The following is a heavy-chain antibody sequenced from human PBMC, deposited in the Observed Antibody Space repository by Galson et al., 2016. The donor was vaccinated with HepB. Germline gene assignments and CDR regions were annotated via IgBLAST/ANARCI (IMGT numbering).Heavy chain of an antibody. CDR2: ISWGGGST. Sequence: SLRLSCAASGFTFDDYTMHWVRQVPGKGLEWVSLISWGGGSTYYADSVEGRFTVSRDNTKTSLYLQMNSLRTEDTALYYCAKDKEDTTSRYYYYGMDVWGQGTTVTVSS. V-gene: IGHV3-43*01. D-gene: IGHD2/OR15-2a*01. CDR3: AKDKEDTTSRYYYYGMDV. J-gene: IGHJ6*02. CDR1: GFTFDDYT.